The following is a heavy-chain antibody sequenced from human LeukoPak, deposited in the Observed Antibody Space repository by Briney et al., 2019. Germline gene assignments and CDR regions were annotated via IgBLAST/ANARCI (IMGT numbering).Heavy chain of an antibody. CDR1: GYTFTSYG. CDR3: ASLVVPAAMDYYYMDV. J-gene: IGHJ6*03. D-gene: IGHD2-2*01. CDR2: ISAYNGNT. Sequence: ASVKVSCKASGYTFTSYGISWVRQAPGQGLEWMGWISAYNGNTNYAQKLQGRVTMTTDTSTSTAYMELRSLRSDDTAVYYCASLVVPAAMDYYYMDVWGKGTTVTVSS. V-gene: IGHV1-18*01.